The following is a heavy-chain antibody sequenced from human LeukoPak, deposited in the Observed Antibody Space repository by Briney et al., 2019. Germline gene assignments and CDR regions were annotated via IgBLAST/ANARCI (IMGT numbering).Heavy chain of an antibody. Sequence: GGALRLSCAASGFTFRSYAMQWVRQAPGKGLEWVSYITYNSGTIFYADSVKGRFTISRDSDKDSLYMQMSRLRDEDTAVYYCARDSGYSYADDYWGQGTLVTVSS. CDR2: ITYNSGTI. CDR3: ARDSGYSYADDY. CDR1: GFTFRSYA. D-gene: IGHD5-18*01. V-gene: IGHV3-48*02. J-gene: IGHJ4*02.